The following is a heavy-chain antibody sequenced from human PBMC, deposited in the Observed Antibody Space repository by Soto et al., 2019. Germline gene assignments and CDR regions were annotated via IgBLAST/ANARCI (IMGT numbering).Heavy chain of an antibody. CDR3: GLYDALFFDF. J-gene: IGHJ4*02. Sequence: GGPLRLSCAASGFTFSTFNMNWVRQAPGKGLEWVSSITNSAYTSYADSVKGRFTISRDNAKNSLYLQMNSLRAEDTAVYYCGLYDALFFDFWGQGALVTVSS. CDR1: GFTFSTFN. CDR2: ITNSAYT. D-gene: IGHD2-8*01. V-gene: IGHV3-21*01.